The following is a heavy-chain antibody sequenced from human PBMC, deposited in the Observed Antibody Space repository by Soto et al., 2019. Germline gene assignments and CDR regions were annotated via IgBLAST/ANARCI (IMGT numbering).Heavy chain of an antibody. J-gene: IGHJ5*02. D-gene: IGHD1-1*01. CDR3: ARGSQLELLSDP. V-gene: IGHV4-59*02. Sequence: SETLSLTCSFSGDSVTSHYLTWIRQSPEKGLEWIGYMHYTGSSHYNPSLKSRLTISVDTSKNQFALKLSSVTAADTAAYYCARGSQLELLSDPWGQGTLVTVSS. CDR2: MHYTGSS. CDR1: GDSVTSHY.